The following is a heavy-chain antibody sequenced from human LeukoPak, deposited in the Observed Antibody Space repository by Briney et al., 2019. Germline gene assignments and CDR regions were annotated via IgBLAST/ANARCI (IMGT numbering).Heavy chain of an antibody. J-gene: IGHJ2*01. CDR1: GYTFSSYS. CDR3: ARPYYDILTGTAEYFDL. V-gene: IGHV3-21*01. Sequence: PGGSLRLSCAASGYTFSSYSMNWVRQAPGKGLEWVSSIISSSSYIYYADSVKGRFTISRDNAKNSLYLQMNSLRAEDTAVYYCARPYYDILTGTAEYFDLWGRGTLVTVSS. CDR2: IISSSSYI. D-gene: IGHD3-9*01.